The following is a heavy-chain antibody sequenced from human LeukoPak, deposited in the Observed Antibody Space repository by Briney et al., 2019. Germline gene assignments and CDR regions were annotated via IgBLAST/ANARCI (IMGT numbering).Heavy chain of an antibody. CDR3: ATDTEGYCSSTSCYAEAFDI. CDR1: GFTFSSYS. V-gene: IGHV3-21*01. Sequence: PGGSLRLSCAASGFTFSSYSMNWVRQAPGKGLEWVSSISSSSSYIYYADSVKGRFTISRDNARNSLYLQMNSLRAEDTAVYYCATDTEGYCSSTSCYAEAFDIWGQGTMVTVSS. J-gene: IGHJ3*02. D-gene: IGHD2-2*01. CDR2: ISSSSSYI.